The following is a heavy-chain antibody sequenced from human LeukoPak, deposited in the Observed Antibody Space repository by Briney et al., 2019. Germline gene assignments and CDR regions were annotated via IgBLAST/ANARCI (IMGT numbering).Heavy chain of an antibody. CDR1: GYTFTGYY. V-gene: IGHV1-8*02. D-gene: IGHD3-10*01. J-gene: IGHJ4*02. Sequence: ASVTVSCKASGYTFTGYYMHWVRQAPGQGLEWMGWMNPNSGNTGYAQKFQGRVTMTRNTSISTAYMELSSLRSEDTAVYYCARGLITMVRGVIIRYYFDYWGQGTLVTVSS. CDR3: ARGLITMVRGVIIRYYFDY. CDR2: MNPNSGNT.